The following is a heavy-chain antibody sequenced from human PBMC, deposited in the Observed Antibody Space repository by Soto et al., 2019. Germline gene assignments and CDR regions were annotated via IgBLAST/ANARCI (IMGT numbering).Heavy chain of an antibody. CDR1: GASISSGGYS. CDR3: ARGGQQFLDY. CDR2: VFHSETT. J-gene: IGHJ4*02. Sequence: SETLSLTCAVSGASISSGGYSWSWIRQPPGRGLEWIGYVFHSETTYYNPSLKSRVTMSVDSSKNQFSLKLTSVTAADTAVYYCARGGQQFLDYWGQGTLVTVSS. D-gene: IGHD4-4*01. V-gene: IGHV4-30-2*01.